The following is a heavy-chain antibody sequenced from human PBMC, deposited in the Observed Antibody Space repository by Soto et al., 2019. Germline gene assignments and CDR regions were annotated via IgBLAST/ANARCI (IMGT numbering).Heavy chain of an antibody. V-gene: IGHV3-23*01. CDR1: GFTFSSYA. J-gene: IGHJ6*02. CDR2: ISGSGGST. D-gene: IGHD3-3*01. Sequence: GGSLRLSCAASGFTFSSYAMSWVRQAPGKGLEWVSAISGSGGSTYYADSVKGRFTISRDNSKNTLYLQMNSLRAEDTAVYYCAKSQRIYDFWSGYTNYYYYYGMDVWGQGTTVTVSS. CDR3: AKSQRIYDFWSGYTNYYYYYGMDV.